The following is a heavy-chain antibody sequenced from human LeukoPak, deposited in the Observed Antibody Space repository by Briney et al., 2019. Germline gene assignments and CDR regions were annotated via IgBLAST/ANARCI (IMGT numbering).Heavy chain of an antibody. CDR2: IKPKSGDT. V-gene: IGHV1-2*02. D-gene: IGHD3-3*01. Sequence: ASVKVSCKASGYTFTDYYMHWVRQAPGQGLEWMGWIKPKSGDTKYAQKFQGRVTMTRDASISTAQMELSGLTSDDTAVYYCARGSPASGLCPFEYWGQGTLLTVSS. J-gene: IGHJ4*02. CDR1: GYTFTDYY. CDR3: ARGSPASGLCPFEY.